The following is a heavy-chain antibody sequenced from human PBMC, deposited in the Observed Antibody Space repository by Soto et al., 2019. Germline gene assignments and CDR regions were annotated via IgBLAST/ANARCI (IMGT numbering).Heavy chain of an antibody. CDR3: APLSVSLSGPYGIHV. J-gene: IGHJ6*02. D-gene: IGHD2-15*01. CDR2: MLYSGLT. Sequence: PSETLSLTCSVSGYSVSSSDYYWAWIRQPPGKGLEWIGSMLYSGLTYYNPSLKSRVILSVDTSKNQFSVRLNSVTASDTAVYYCAPLSVSLSGPYGIHVWGQGTTVTV. V-gene: IGHV4-39*01. CDR1: GYSVSSSDYY.